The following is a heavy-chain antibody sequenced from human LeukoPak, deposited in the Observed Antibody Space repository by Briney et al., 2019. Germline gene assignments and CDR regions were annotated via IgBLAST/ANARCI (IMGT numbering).Heavy chain of an antibody. J-gene: IGHJ5*02. D-gene: IGHD3-10*01. CDR2: ISAYNGNT. Sequence: ASVKVSCKASGYTFTSYGISWVRQAPGQGLEWMGWISAYNGNTNYAQKLQGRVTMTTDTSTSTAYMELRSLRSDDTAVYYCARDSGSGSYMDTFDPWGQGTLVTVSS. V-gene: IGHV1-18*01. CDR3: ARDSGSGSYMDTFDP. CDR1: GYTFTSYG.